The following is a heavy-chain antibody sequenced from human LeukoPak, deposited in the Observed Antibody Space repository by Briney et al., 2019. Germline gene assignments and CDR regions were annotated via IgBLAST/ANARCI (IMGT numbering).Heavy chain of an antibody. D-gene: IGHD3-3*01. CDR1: GGSISSGDYY. CDR3: ARGRRNYDFWSGHGRWFDP. V-gene: IGHV4-39*07. J-gene: IGHJ5*02. CDR2: INHSGST. Sequence: PSETLSLTCTVSGGSISSGDYYWSWIRQPPGKGLEWIGEINHSGSTNYNPSLKSRVTISVDTSKNQFSLKLSSVTAADTAVYYCARGRRNYDFWSGHGRWFDPWGQGTLVTVSS.